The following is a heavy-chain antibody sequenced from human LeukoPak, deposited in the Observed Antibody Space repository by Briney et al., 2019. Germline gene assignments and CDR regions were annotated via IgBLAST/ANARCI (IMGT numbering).Heavy chain of an antibody. D-gene: IGHD6-13*01. J-gene: IGHJ4*02. Sequence: ASVKVSCKASGYTFTSYYMHWVRQAPGQGLEWMGIINPSGGSTSYAQKFQGRVTMTRDMSTSTVYMELSSLRSEDTAVYYCARAGLVAAAGYYFDYWGQGTLVTVSS. CDR2: INPSGGST. CDR3: ARAGLVAAAGYYFDY. V-gene: IGHV1-46*01. CDR1: GYTFTSYY.